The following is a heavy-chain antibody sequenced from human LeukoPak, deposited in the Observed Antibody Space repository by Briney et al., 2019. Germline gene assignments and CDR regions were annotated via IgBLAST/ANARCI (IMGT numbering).Heavy chain of an antibody. CDR1: GFTFSSYA. CDR2: ISGSGGST. J-gene: IGHJ4*02. D-gene: IGHD2-2*01. CDR3: EGSTSWYYFDY. V-gene: IGHV3-23*01. Sequence: PGGSLRLSCAAPGFTFSSYAMSWVRQAPGKGLEWVSSISGSGGSTYHADSVKGRFTISRDNSKNTLYLQMNSLRAEDTAVYYCEGSTSWYYFDYWGQGTLVTVSS.